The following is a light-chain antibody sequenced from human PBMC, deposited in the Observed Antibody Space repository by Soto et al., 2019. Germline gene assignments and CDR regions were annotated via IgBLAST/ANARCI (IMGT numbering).Light chain of an antibody. V-gene: IGLV2-14*01. CDR3: SSYTSTNTLEV. CDR2: EVN. J-gene: IGLJ1*01. CDR1: SSDVGGYNY. Sequence: QSALTQPASVSGSPGQSIIISCTGTSSDVGGYNYVSWYQHHPGKAPKLMIYEVNYRPSGVSNRFSGSKSGNTASLTISGLQAEDEADYYCSSYTSTNTLEVFGTGTKVTVL.